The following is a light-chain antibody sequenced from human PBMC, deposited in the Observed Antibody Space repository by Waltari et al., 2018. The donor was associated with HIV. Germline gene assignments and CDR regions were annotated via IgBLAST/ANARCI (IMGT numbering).Light chain of an antibody. CDR2: RNN. V-gene: IGLV1-47*01. J-gene: IGLJ2*01. Sequence: QSVLTQPPSASGTPGQRITISCSGSSSNLGSHYVYWYQQLPGTAPKLLIYRNNQRPAGVPDRFSGSKSGTSASLAISGLRYEDEADYYCATWDDTLSGHVVFGGGTKLNVL. CDR3: ATWDDTLSGHVV. CDR1: SSNLGSHY.